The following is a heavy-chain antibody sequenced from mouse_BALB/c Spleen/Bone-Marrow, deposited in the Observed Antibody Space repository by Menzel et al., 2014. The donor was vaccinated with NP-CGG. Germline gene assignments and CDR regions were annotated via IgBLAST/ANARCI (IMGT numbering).Heavy chain of an antibody. D-gene: IGHD1-1*01. V-gene: IGHV1-67*01. CDR2: ISTYSGNT. J-gene: IGHJ2*01. CDR1: GYTFTAYA. CDR3: ARNFYGSSYFDY. Sequence: QVQLQQSVPELVRPGVSVKLSCKGPGYTFTAYAMHWVKQSHAKSLEWIGLISTYSGNTHYNQNFKGKATMTVDKSSSTAYMELAKLTSEDSAIYYCARNFYGSSYFDYWGQGTTLTVSS.